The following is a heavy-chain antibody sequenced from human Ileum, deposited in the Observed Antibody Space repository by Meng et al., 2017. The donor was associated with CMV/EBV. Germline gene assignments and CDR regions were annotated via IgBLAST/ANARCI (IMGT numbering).Heavy chain of an antibody. CDR1: GFTSSNYW. CDR2: INRDGSRT. V-gene: IGHV3-74*01. D-gene: IGHD2-2*03. Sequence: EIQLVESGGGLVQPGGSLTLSCAASGFTSSNYWMRWVRQAPGKGPVWVSRINRDGSRTAYADSVKGRFTISRENAKNTLYLQMNSLRDEDTAVYYCARDGCCSSTSCYPDYWGQGILVTVSS. J-gene: IGHJ4*02. CDR3: ARDGCCSSTSCYPDY.